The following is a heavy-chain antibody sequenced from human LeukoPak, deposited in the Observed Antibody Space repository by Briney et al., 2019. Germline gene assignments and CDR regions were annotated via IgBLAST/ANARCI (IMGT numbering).Heavy chain of an antibody. V-gene: IGHV3-23*01. Sequence: GGSLRLSCAASGFTFSSYAMSWVRQAPGKGLEWVSAISDSGGSTYYADSVKGRYTISRDNSKNTLSLQMNSLRAEDTAVYYCARYFRGSNEYFFDDWGRGTLVTVSS. D-gene: IGHD2/OR15-2a*01. CDR2: ISDSGGST. CDR3: ARYFRGSNEYFFDD. CDR1: GFTFSSYA. J-gene: IGHJ4*02.